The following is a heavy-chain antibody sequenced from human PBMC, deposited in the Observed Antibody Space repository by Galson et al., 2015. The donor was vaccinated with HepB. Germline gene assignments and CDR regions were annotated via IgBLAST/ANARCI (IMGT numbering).Heavy chain of an antibody. CDR2: ISHDGSSK. CDR3: AKEWSVGVFDF. J-gene: IGHJ4*02. CDR1: GFTFSSYG. V-gene: IGHV3-30*18. D-gene: IGHD2-8*01. Sequence: SLRLSCAASGFTFSSYGMHWVRQAPGKGLEWVALISHDGSSKNYADSVKGRFTISRDNSKNTLYLQMNSLRAEDTAVYYCAKEWSVGVFDFWGQGTLVTVSS.